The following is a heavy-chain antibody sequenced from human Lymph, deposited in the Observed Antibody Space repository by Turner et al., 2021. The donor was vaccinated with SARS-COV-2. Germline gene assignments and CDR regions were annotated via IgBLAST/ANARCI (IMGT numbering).Heavy chain of an antibody. CDR1: GGTFSSYA. J-gene: IGHJ6*02. V-gene: IGHV1-69*01. D-gene: IGHD7-27*01. CDR3: ARERGSISGAVRGMDV. Sequence: QVELVQSGAEVKKHGYSMKVSCKASGGTFSSYAINWVRQAPVQVLEWMGGIIPIFGIANYAQKFQGRVTITADESTSTAYMVLSSLRSEDTAVYYCARERGSISGAVRGMDVWGQGTTVTVSS. CDR2: IIPIFGIA.